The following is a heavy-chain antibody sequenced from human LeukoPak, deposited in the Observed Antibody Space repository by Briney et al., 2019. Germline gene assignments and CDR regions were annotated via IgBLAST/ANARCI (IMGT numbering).Heavy chain of an antibody. CDR2: ITPNSGGT. J-gene: IGHJ4*02. Sequence: ASVKVSCKASGYSFTDYYIHWVRQAPGQGLEWMGWITPNSGGTNYAQKFQGRVTMTRDTSITTAYMELSRLRSDDTAVYYCARARIAFDYWGQGTLVTVSS. V-gene: IGHV1-2*02. CDR3: ARARIAFDY. CDR1: GYSFTDYY.